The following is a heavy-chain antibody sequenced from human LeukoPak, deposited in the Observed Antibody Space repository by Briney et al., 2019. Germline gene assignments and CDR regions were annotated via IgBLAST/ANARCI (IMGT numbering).Heavy chain of an antibody. CDR2: INPNSGGT. D-gene: IGHD6-19*01. CDR3: AMPSPYSSFDY. Sequence: ASVKVSCKASGYTFTGYYMHWVRQAPGQGLEWMGWINPNSGGTNYAQTFQGWVTMTRDTSISTAYMEMSRLRSDDTAVYYCAMPSPYSSFDYWGQGTLVTVSS. J-gene: IGHJ4*02. CDR1: GYTFTGYY. V-gene: IGHV1-2*04.